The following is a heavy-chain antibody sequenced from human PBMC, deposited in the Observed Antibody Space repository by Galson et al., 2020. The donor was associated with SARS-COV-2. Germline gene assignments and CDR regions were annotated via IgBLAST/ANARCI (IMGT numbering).Heavy chain of an antibody. D-gene: IGHD2-2*01. CDR2: INPNSGGT. Sequence: ASVKVSCKASGYTFTGYYMHWVRQAPGQGLEWMGWINPNSGGTNYAQKFQGRVTMTRDTSISTAYMELSRLRSYDTAVYYCARDHALKRYCSSTSCSDNWFDPWGQGTLVTVSS. CDR1: GYTFTGYY. J-gene: IGHJ5*02. V-gene: IGHV1-2*02. CDR3: ARDHALKRYCSSTSCSDNWFDP.